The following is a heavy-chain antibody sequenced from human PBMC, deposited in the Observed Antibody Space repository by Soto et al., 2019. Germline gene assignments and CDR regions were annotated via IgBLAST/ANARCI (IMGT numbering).Heavy chain of an antibody. CDR1: GGSISSGDYY. CDR3: VRGDPGACSSTSCSDAFDL. V-gene: IGHV4-30-4*01. CDR2: IYYSGST. Sequence: QVQLQESGPGLVKPSQTLSLTCTVSGGSISSGDYYWNWIRQPPGQGLEWIGTIYYSGSTYYSTSLKRRVSITVGTSKNQVSLKLSSVTAADTAVYYCVRGDPGACSSTSCSDAFDLWGRGTMVAVSS. J-gene: IGHJ3*01. D-gene: IGHD2-2*01.